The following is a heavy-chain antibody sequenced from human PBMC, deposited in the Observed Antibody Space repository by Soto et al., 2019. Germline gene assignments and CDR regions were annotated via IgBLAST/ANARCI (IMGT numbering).Heavy chain of an antibody. V-gene: IGHV3-11*05. CDR3: AISIRPRFSQVSGGSDDAFDI. J-gene: IGHJ3*02. Sequence: QVQLVESGGGLVKPGGSLRLSCAASGFTFSDYYMSWIRQAPGKGLEWVSYISSSSSYTNYADSVKGRFTISRDNATNSMYLQMNSLRAEDTAVYYCAISIRPRFSQVSGGSDDAFDIWGQGTMVTVSS. D-gene: IGHD2-15*01. CDR1: GFTFSDYY. CDR2: ISSSSSYT.